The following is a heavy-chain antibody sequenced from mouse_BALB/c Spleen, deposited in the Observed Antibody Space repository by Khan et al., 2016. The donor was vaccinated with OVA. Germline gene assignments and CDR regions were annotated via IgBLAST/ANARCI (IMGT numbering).Heavy chain of an antibody. CDR2: ISSGGDYT. D-gene: IGHD4-1*01. J-gene: IGHJ3*01. Sequence: EVQGVESGGDLVKPGGSLKLSCAASGFIFSSYSMSWVRQTPDKRLEWVATISSGGDYTYYPDSVTGRFTISRDDAKTTLYLQISSLKSEDTAMYYCASHGTGSFAYWGQGTLITVSA. V-gene: IGHV5-6*01. CDR1: GFIFSSYS. CDR3: ASHGTGSFAY.